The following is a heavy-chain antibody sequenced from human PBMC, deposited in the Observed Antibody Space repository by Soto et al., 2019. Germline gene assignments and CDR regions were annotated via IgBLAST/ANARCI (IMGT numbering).Heavy chain of an antibody. Sequence: SGFTFSSYGIHWVRQAPGKGLEWVAVISYDGSNKYYADSVKGRFTISRDNSKNTLYLQMNSLRAEDTAVYYCAKDTQWGGCSSTSCYPFDYWGQGTLVTVSS. J-gene: IGHJ4*02. CDR1: GFTFSSYG. D-gene: IGHD2-2*01. V-gene: IGHV3-30*18. CDR2: ISYDGSNK. CDR3: AKDTQWGGCSSTSCYPFDY.